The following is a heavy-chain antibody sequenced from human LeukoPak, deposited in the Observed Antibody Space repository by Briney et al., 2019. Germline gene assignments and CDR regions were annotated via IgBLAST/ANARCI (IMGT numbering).Heavy chain of an antibody. CDR2: INPNSGGT. CDR3: ARDSVIRYYYDSSGYHWFDP. J-gene: IGHJ5*02. V-gene: IGHV1-2*02. Sequence: ASVKVSCKASGYTFTGYYMHWVRQAPGQGLEWMGWINPNSGGTNYAQKFQGRVTMTTDTSTSTAYMELRSLRSDDTAVYYCARDSVIRYYYDSSGYHWFDPWGQGTLVTVSS. CDR1: GYTFTGYY. D-gene: IGHD3-22*01.